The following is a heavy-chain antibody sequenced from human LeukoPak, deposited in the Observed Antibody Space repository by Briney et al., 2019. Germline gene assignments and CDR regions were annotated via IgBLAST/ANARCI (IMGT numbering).Heavy chain of an antibody. J-gene: IGHJ4*02. CDR1: GGSISSGDYY. Sequence: SETLSLTCTVSGGSISSGDYYWSWIRQPPGKGLEWIGYIYYSGSTYYNPSLKSRVTISVDTSKNQFSLKLSSVTAADTAVYYCARADCSGGSYPFDYWGQGTLVTVSS. CDR3: ARADCSGGSYPFDY. V-gene: IGHV4-30-4*01. CDR2: IYYSGST. D-gene: IGHD2-15*01.